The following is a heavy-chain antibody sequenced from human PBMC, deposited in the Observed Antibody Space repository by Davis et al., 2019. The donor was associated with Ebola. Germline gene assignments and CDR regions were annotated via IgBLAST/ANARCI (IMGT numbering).Heavy chain of an antibody. CDR3: ARDRYSSSPIAYGMDV. CDR2: INWNGGST. CDR1: GFTFDDYG. Sequence: GESLKISCAASGFTFDDYGMSWVRRGPGKGLEWVSGINWNGGSTTYADSVKGRFTVSRDNAKKSLFLQMDNLRAEDTAVYFCARDRYSSSPIAYGMDVWGQGTTVTVSS. D-gene: IGHD6-6*01. V-gene: IGHV3-20*04. J-gene: IGHJ6*02.